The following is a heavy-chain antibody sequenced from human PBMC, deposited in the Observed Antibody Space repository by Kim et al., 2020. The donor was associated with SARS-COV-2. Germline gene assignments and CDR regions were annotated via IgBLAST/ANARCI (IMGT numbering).Heavy chain of an antibody. J-gene: IGHJ4*02. D-gene: IGHD3-10*01. Sequence: SETLSLTCTVSGGSISSYYWSWIRQPPGKGLEWIGYIYYSGSTNYNPSLKSRVTISVDTSKNQFSLKLSSVTAADTAVYYCARDYGLPGYFDYWGQGTLVTVSS. CDR3: ARDYGLPGYFDY. CDR2: IYYSGST. CDR1: GGSISSYY. V-gene: IGHV4-59*01.